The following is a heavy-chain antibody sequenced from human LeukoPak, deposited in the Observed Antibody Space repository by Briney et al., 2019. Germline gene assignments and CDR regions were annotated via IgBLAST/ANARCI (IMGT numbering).Heavy chain of an antibody. Sequence: PSQTLSLTCTVSGGSISSGGYYWSWIRQHPGKGLEWIGYIYYSGSTYYNPSLKGRVTISVDTSKNQFSLKLSSVTAADTAVYYCARVLGVAATPYDPWGQGTLVTVSS. CDR2: IYYSGST. D-gene: IGHD2-15*01. J-gene: IGHJ5*02. CDR3: ARVLGVAATPYDP. CDR1: GGSISSGGYY. V-gene: IGHV4-31*03.